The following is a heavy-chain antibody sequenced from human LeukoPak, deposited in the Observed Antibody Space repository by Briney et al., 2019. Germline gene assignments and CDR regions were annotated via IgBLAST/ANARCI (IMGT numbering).Heavy chain of an antibody. CDR1: GFTFNSYA. V-gene: IGHV3-23*01. D-gene: IGHD3-22*01. J-gene: IGHJ6*03. CDR2: ISSSGEST. Sequence: GGSLRLSCAASGFTFNSYAMSWVRQVPGKGLEWVSAISSSGESTYYADSVKGRFTISRDISKNTLYLQMNSLRAEDTAVYYCAIDRVADYYDRSGYHYFYYMDVWGKGTTVTVSS. CDR3: AIDRVADYYDRSGYHYFYYMDV.